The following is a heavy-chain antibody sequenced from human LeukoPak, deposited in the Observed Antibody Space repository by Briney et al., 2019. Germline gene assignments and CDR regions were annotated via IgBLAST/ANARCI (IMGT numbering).Heavy chain of an antibody. J-gene: IGHJ5*02. V-gene: IGHV4-59*01. Sequence: SETLSLTCTVSGGSISRYYWSWIRQPPGKGLEWIGYIYYSGSTNYNPSLKSRVTISVDTSKNQFSLKLSSVTAADTAVYYCARGGRGTFDPWGQGTLVTVSS. CDR3: ARGGRGTFDP. D-gene: IGHD3-16*01. CDR2: IYYSGST. CDR1: GGSISRYY.